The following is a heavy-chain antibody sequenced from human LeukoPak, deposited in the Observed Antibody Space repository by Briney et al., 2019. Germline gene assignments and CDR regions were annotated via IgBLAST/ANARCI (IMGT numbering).Heavy chain of an antibody. CDR2: INSDGSST. Sequence: GGSLRLSCAASGFTFSSYWMHWVRQAPGKGLVWVSRINSDGSSTSYADSVRGRFSISRDNAKNSLYLQVNSLRAEDTAVYYCAELGITMIGGVWGKGTTVTISS. V-gene: IGHV3-74*01. CDR3: AELGITMIGGV. J-gene: IGHJ6*04. CDR1: GFTFSSYW. D-gene: IGHD3-10*02.